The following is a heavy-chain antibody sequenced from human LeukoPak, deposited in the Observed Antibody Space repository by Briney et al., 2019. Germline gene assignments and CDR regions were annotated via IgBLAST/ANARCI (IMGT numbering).Heavy chain of an antibody. D-gene: IGHD4-11*01. CDR1: GFDFSKYT. Sequence: GGSLRLSCAASGFDFSKYTMSWVRQAPGKGLEWVSSISSGSRRIHYADSMRGRFTISRDNAKSSVYLQMHNLRVEDTATYFCARAVSNYYFWYFDLWGRGTLVTVSS. CDR3: ARAVSNYYFWYFDL. V-gene: IGHV3-21*06. CDR2: ISSGSRRI. J-gene: IGHJ2*01.